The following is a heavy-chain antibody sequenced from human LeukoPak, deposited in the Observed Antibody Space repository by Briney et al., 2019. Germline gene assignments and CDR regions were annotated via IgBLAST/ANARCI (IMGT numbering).Heavy chain of an antibody. CDR3: ARHITNSGSAFDL. CDR1: DGSISGYY. V-gene: IGHV4-59*08. Sequence: PSETLSLTCTVSDGSISGYYWGWIRQAPGRGLEWTAYIHYTGINNYNPSLKSRAAISVDTSTNQFSLKLTSVTAADTAMYYCARHITNSGSAFDLWGRGTLVTVSS. D-gene: IGHD3-10*01. J-gene: IGHJ2*01. CDR2: IHYTGIN.